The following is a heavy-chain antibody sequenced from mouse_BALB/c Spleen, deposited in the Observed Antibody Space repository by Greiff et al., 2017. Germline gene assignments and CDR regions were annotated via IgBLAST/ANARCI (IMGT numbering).Heavy chain of an antibody. CDR3: ARLGYGNYGDPYAMDY. CDR2: ILPGSGST. V-gene: IGHV1-9*01. D-gene: IGHD2-10*02. Sequence: QVQLQQSGAELMKPGASVKISCKATGYTFSSYWIEWVKQRPGHGLEWIGEILPGSGSTNYNEKFKGKATFTADTSSNTAYMQLSSLTSEDSAVYYCARLGYGNYGDPYAMDYWGQGTSVTVSS. CDR1: GYTFSSYW. J-gene: IGHJ4*01.